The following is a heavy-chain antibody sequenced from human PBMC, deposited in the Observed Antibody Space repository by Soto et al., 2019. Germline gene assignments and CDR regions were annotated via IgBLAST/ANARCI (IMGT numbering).Heavy chain of an antibody. CDR3: ARDSGSYYFDY. J-gene: IGHJ4*02. D-gene: IGHD1-26*01. V-gene: IGHV4-34*01. CDR2: INHSGST. CDR1: GGSFSGYY. Sequence: SETLSLTCAVYGGSFSGYYWSWIRQPPGKGLEWIGEINHSGSTNYNPSLKSRVTISVDTSKNQFSLQLNSVTPEDTAVYYCARDSGSYYFDYLGQGTLVTVSS.